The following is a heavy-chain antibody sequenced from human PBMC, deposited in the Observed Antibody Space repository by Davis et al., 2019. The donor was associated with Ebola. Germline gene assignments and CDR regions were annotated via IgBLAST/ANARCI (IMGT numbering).Heavy chain of an antibody. V-gene: IGHV4-34*01. Sequence: GSLRLSCAVYGGSFSGYYWSWIRQPPGKGLKWIGEINHSGSTNYNPSLKSRVTISVDTSKNQFSLKLSSVTAADTAVYYCARRRSYFDYWGQGTLVTVSS. CDR1: GGSFSGYY. CDR3: ARRRSYFDY. CDR2: INHSGST. J-gene: IGHJ4*02.